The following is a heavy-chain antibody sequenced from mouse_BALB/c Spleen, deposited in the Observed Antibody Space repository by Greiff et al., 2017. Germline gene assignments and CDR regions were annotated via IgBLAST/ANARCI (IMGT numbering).Heavy chain of an antibody. D-gene: IGHD1-1*01. CDR1: GFSLTSYG. CDR2: IWAGGST. CDR3: ARAYGSSYVDFDY. V-gene: IGHV2-9*02. J-gene: IGHJ2*01. Sequence: VMLVESGPGLVAPSQSLSITCTVSGFSLTSYGVHWVRQPPGKGLEWLGVIWAGGSTNYNSALMSRLSISKDNSKSQVFLKMNSLQTDDTAMYYCARAYGSSYVDFDYWGQGTTLTVSS.